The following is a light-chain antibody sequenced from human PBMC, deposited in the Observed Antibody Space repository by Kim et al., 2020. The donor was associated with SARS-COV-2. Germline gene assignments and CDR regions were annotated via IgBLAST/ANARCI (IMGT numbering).Light chain of an antibody. V-gene: IGKV3-11*01. CDR2: DAS. CDR1: QSVSSY. CDR3: QQRSNWPPYT. J-gene: IGKJ2*01. Sequence: SPGERATLSCRASQSVSSYLAWYQQKPGQAPRLLIYDASNRATGIPARFSGSGSGTDFTLTISSLEPEDFAVYYCQQRSNWPPYTFGQGTKLEI.